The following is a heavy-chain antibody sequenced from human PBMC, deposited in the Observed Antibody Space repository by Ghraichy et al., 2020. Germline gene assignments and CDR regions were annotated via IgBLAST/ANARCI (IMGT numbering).Heavy chain of an antibody. J-gene: IGHJ6*02. CDR2: ISGSGGST. CDR1: GFTFSSYA. V-gene: IGHV3-23*01. Sequence: GGSLRLSCAASGFTFSSYAMSWVRQAPGKGLEWVSAISGSGGSTYYADSVKGRFTISRDNSKNTLYLQMNSLRAEDTAVYYCANLDFIQLWLQGYYYYGMDVWGQGTTVTVSS. CDR3: ANLDFIQLWLQGYYYYGMDV. D-gene: IGHD5-18*01.